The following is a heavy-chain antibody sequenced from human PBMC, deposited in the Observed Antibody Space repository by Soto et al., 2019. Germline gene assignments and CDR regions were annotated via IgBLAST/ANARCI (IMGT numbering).Heavy chain of an antibody. CDR2: ISHSGDTT. J-gene: IGHJ6*02. Sequence: PGGSLRLSCAASGFTFSSYAMSWVRQAPGKGLEWVSTISHSGDTTYYADSVKGRFTVSRDNSKNALYLQLNSLRAEDTAVYYCARPFPDNTYYYYGMDVWGQGTTVTVSS. V-gene: IGHV3-23*01. CDR3: ARPFPDNTYYYYGMDV. CDR1: GFTFSSYA. D-gene: IGHD1-1*01.